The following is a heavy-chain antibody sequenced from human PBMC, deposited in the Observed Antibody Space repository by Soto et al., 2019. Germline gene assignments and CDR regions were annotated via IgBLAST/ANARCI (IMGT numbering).Heavy chain of an antibody. CDR1: GGSVSSQY. Sequence: SETLSLTCTVSGGSVSSQYWSWIRQPPGKGLEWIGYISYTGRTKYNPSLQSRVTISVDTSKNDFSLNLSSVTAADTAVYFCAREWGLLPYYVMNVWGHGTAVTVSS. CDR3: AREWGLLPYYVMNV. D-gene: IGHD7-27*01. J-gene: IGHJ6*02. CDR2: ISYTGRT. V-gene: IGHV4-59*02.